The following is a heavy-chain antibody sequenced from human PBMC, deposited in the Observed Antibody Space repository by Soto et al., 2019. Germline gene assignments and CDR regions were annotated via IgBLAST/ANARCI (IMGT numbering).Heavy chain of an antibody. J-gene: IGHJ6*02. CDR2: ISYDGSNK. D-gene: IGHD2-2*01. Sequence: GGSLRLSCAASGFTFSSYAMHWVRQAPGKGLEWVAVISYDGSNKYYADSVKGRFTISRDNSKNTLYLQMNSLRSEDTAVYYCARWDIVVVPAADPPSYYYYGMDVWGQGTTVTVSS. V-gene: IGHV3-30-3*01. CDR3: ARWDIVVVPAADPPSYYYYGMDV. CDR1: GFTFSSYA.